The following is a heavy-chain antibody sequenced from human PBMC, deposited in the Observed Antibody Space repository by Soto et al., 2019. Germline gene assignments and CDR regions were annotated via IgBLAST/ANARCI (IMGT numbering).Heavy chain of an antibody. CDR3: ARVKLWDFGMDV. D-gene: IGHD1-26*01. CDR2: IYYSGST. V-gene: IGHV4-30-4*01. CDR1: GGSISSGDYY. Sequence: SETLSLTCTVSGGSISSGDYYWSWIRQPPGKGLEWIGYIYYSGSTYYNPSLKSRVTISVDTSKNQFSLKLSSVTAADTAVYYCARVKLWDFGMDVWGQGTTVTVSS. J-gene: IGHJ6*02.